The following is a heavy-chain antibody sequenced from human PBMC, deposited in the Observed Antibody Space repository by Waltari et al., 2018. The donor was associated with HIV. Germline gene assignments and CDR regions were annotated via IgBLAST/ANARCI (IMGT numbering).Heavy chain of an antibody. J-gene: IGHJ1*01. D-gene: IGHD3-10*01. CDR2: ISYNGKRT. CDR1: GFTFSING. CDR3: AKDLAGSSL. V-gene: IGHV3-30*18. Sequence: QENLVESGGGVVQPGGSLGLSWAGAGFTFSINGMHWVRQSPGKGLEWVATISYNGKRTDYVDSVKGRFTISRDNSKHTVFLQMSSLRAEDTSIYYCAKDLAGSSLWGQGALVTVSS.